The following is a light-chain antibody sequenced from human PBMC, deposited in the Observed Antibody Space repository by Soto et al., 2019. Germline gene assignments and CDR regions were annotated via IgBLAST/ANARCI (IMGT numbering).Light chain of an antibody. CDR2: GAS. V-gene: IGKV3-15*01. Sequence: EIVMTQSPATLSVSPGERATLSCRASQSVSSNLAWYQQKPGQAPRLLIYGASTRATGIPARFSGSGSGTEFTLTISSLQSEDFAVYYCHQYNFWPTFGQGTKADIK. CDR3: HQYNFWPT. J-gene: IGKJ1*01. CDR1: QSVSSN.